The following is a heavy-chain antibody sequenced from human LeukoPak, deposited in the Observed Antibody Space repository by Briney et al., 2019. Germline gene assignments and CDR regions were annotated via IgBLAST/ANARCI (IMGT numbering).Heavy chain of an antibody. CDR2: IYYSGST. D-gene: IGHD1-26*01. J-gene: IGHJ3*02. CDR3: ARHVGATAFDAFDI. V-gene: IGHV4-59*08. CDR1: GGSISNYY. Sequence: SETLSLTCTVSGGSISNYYWSWIRQPPGRGLEWIGYIYYSGSTNCNPSLKSRVTISVDRSKNQFSLKLSSVTAADTAVFYCARHVGATAFDAFDIWGRGTMVTVSS.